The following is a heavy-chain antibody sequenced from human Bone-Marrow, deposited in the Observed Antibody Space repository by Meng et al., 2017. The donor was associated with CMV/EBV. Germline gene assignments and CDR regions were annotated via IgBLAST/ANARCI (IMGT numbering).Heavy chain of an antibody. CDR2: INPNSGGT. CDR3: ARLFCSSTSCYLYFDY. CDR1: GYTFTGYY. V-gene: IGHV1-2*02. Sequence: GYTFTGYYMHWVRQAPGQGLEWMGWINPNSGGTNYAQKFQSRVTMTRDTSISTAYMELSRLRSDDTAVYYCARLFCSSTSCYLYFDYWGQGTLVTVSS. J-gene: IGHJ4*02. D-gene: IGHD2-2*01.